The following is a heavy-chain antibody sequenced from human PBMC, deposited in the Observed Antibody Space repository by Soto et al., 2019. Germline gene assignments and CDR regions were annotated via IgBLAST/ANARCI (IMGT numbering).Heavy chain of an antibody. CDR1: GGTFSSYA. J-gene: IGHJ6*02. CDR3: AREWQQLTLYYGMDV. CDR2: IIPSFGTA. Sequence: QVQLVQSGAEVKKPGSSVKVSCKASGGTFSSYAISWVRQAPGQGLEWMGGIIPSFGTANYAQNLQGRVTIPADKSTSTAYMELSSLRSEDTAVYYCAREWQQLTLYYGMDVWGQGTTVTVSS. V-gene: IGHV1-69*06. D-gene: IGHD6-13*01.